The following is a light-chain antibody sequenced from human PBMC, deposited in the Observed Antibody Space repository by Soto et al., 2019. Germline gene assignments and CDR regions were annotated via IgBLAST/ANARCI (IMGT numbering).Light chain of an antibody. CDR3: NSYAGSYNMV. CDR2: EVS. CDR1: SNDVGAYDY. Sequence: QSALTQPPSASGSPGQSVTISCTGTSNDVGAYDYVSWYQHLPGKAPKLMISEVSKRPSGVPDRFSGSKSGNTASLTVSGRKAEDEADYYCNSYAGSYNMVFGGGTKVTVL. V-gene: IGLV2-8*01. J-gene: IGLJ2*01.